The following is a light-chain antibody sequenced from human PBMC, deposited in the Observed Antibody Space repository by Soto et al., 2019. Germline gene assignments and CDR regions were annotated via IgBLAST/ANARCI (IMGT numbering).Light chain of an antibody. Sequence: QSALTQPASVSGSPGQSITISCTGTSSDVGGYNYVSWYQQHPGKAPKLMIYDVSNRPSGVSNRFSGSKSGNTASLTISGLQAEDEADYCSSYTRSSTPCVFGSGTKGTVL. CDR3: SSYTRSSTPCV. V-gene: IGLV2-14*01. CDR2: DVS. J-gene: IGLJ1*01. CDR1: SSDVGGYNY.